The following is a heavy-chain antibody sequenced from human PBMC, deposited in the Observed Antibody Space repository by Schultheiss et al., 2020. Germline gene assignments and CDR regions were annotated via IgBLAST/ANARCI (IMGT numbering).Heavy chain of an antibody. V-gene: IGHV4-34*01. CDR1: GGSFSGYY. CDR2: INHSGST. D-gene: IGHD2-2*02. Sequence: SQTLSLTCAVYGGSFSGYYWSWIRQPPGKGLEWIGEINHSGSTNYNPSLKSRVTISVDKSKNQFSLKLSSVTAADTAVYYCARRYCSSTSCYSSFGNWFDPWGQGTLVTVSS. CDR3: ARRYCSSTSCYSSFGNWFDP. J-gene: IGHJ5*02.